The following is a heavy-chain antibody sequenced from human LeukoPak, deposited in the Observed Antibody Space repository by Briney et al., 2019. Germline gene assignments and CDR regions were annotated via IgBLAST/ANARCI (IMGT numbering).Heavy chain of an antibody. J-gene: IGHJ4*02. CDR1: GFTFSKYG. CDR2: IRYDGSNK. CDR3: ARTYYDFWSGYYSHEGNPFDY. D-gene: IGHD3-3*01. V-gene: IGHV3-30*02. Sequence: PGGSLRLSCAASGFTFSKYGMHWVRQAPGKGLEWVAFIRYDGSNKYYADSVKGRFTISRDNSKNTFYLQMNSLRPEDTAVYYCARTYYDFWSGYYSHEGNPFDYWGQGTLVTVSS.